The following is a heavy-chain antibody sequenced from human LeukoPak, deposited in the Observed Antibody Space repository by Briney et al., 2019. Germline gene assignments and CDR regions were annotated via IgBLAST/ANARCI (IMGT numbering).Heavy chain of an antibody. CDR1: GGSFSGYY. CDR3: ARRGTMVRGVIIRGVGWFDP. V-gene: IGHV4-34*01. D-gene: IGHD3-10*01. CDR2: INHSGST. Sequence: SETLSLTCAVYGGSFSGYYWSWIRQPPGKGLEWIGEINHSGSTNYNPSLKSRVTISVDTSKNQFSLKLSSVTAADTAVYYCARRGTMVRGVIIRGVGWFDPWGQGTLVTVSS. J-gene: IGHJ5*02.